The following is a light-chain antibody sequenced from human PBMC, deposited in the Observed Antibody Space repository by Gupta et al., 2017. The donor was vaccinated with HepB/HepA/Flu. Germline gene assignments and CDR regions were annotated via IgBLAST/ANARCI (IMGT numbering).Light chain of an antibody. Sequence: QSALTQPPSASGTPGQRVTIPCSGSSSNIGRNTVNWYQQLPGTAPKLLIYSSNQRPSRVPDRFSGSKSDPSGSLAISGLQSDDEADYYCAAWDDSLNGYVFGTGTKVTVL. CDR1: SSNIGRNT. CDR2: SSN. CDR3: AAWDDSLNGYV. J-gene: IGLJ1*01. V-gene: IGLV1-44*01.